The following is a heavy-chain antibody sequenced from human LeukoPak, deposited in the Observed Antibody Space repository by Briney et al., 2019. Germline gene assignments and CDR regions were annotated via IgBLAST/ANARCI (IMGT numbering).Heavy chain of an antibody. V-gene: IGHV3-66*04. CDR2: IYNSGST. CDR3: ARRSNPPGRIDH. CDR1: GFSVGYNY. D-gene: IGHD1-14*01. Sequence: PGWALRLSCAASGFSVGYNYMTWVRQAPGTGLEWVAAIYNSGSTYYADSVKGRFTISRDNSKNTMYLRMNSLKGEDTAVYYCARRSNPPGRIDHWGQGTLVTVSS. J-gene: IGHJ4*02.